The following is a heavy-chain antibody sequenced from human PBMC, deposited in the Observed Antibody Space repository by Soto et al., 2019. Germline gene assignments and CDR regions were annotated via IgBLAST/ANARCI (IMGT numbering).Heavy chain of an antibody. J-gene: IGHJ4*02. CDR2: ISYDASNK. V-gene: IGHV3-30-3*01. CDR3: ARPFSSGWYGDFDY. CDR1: GFAFSSYA. D-gene: IGHD6-19*01. Sequence: GGSLRLSCAASGFAFSSYAMHWVRRAPGKGLEWVAVISYDASNKYYADSVKGRFTISRDNSKKTMYLQMTSLRAEDTAVYYCARPFSSGWYGDFDYWGQGTLVTVSS.